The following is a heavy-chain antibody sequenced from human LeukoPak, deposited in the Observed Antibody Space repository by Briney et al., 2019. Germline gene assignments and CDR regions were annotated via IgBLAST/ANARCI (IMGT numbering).Heavy chain of an antibody. CDR1: GFTFGDYA. Sequence: PGGSLRLSCTASGFTFGDYAMSWVRQAPGKGLEGVGFIRSKAYGGTTEYAASVKGRFTISRDDSKSIAYLQMNSLKTEDTAVYYCTSMMVRGINWFDPWGQGTLVTVSS. J-gene: IGHJ5*02. D-gene: IGHD3-10*01. CDR3: TSMMVRGINWFDP. CDR2: IRSKAYGGTT. V-gene: IGHV3-49*04.